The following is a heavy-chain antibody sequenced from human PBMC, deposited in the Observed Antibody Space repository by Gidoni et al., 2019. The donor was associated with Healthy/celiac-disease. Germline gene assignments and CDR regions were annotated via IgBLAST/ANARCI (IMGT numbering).Heavy chain of an antibody. CDR3: ARSYPMVQGVITGRPNWFDP. D-gene: IGHD3-10*01. Sequence: QVQLVQSGAEVKKPGSSVKVSCKASGGTFSSYAISWVRQAPGQGLEWMGGIIPIFGTANYAQKFQGRVTITADESTSTAYMELSSLRSEDTAVYYCARSYPMVQGVITGRPNWFDPWGQGTLVTVSS. J-gene: IGHJ5*02. CDR1: GGTFSSYA. CDR2: IIPIFGTA. V-gene: IGHV1-69*01.